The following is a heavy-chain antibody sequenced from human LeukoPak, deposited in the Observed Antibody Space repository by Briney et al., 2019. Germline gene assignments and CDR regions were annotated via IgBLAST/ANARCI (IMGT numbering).Heavy chain of an antibody. D-gene: IGHD4-17*01. CDR1: GYSFTRYW. V-gene: IGHV5-51*01. Sequence: GESLKISCKGSGYSFTRYWIAWVRQMPGKGLEWMGIIYPTDSDTRYSPSFQGQVTISVEKSISTAYLQWTSLKTSDTAMYYCARHFVPYGDYINAFDIWGQGTMVTVSA. J-gene: IGHJ3*02. CDR3: ARHFVPYGDYINAFDI. CDR2: IYPTDSDT.